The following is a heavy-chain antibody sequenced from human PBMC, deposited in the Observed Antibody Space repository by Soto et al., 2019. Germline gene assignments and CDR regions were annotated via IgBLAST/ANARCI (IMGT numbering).Heavy chain of an antibody. D-gene: IGHD3-22*01. V-gene: IGHV4-31*03. CDR2: IYYSGST. Sequence: SETLSLTCTVSGGSISSGGYYWSWIRQHPGKGLEWIGYIYYSGSTYYNPSLKSRVTISVDTSKNQFSLKLSSVTAADTAVYYCARGPDYYDSSGYSNWFDPWGQGTLVTVSS. J-gene: IGHJ5*02. CDR1: GGSISSGGYY. CDR3: ARGPDYYDSSGYSNWFDP.